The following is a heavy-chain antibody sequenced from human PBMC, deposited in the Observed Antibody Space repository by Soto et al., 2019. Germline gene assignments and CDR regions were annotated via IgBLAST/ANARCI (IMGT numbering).Heavy chain of an antibody. J-gene: IGHJ5*02. CDR3: VRTAREGAVAPHWFDR. Sequence: SETLSLTCTVFGASIRSTDYYWSWIRRAPGKGLEWIGYVYYTGSTYYNPSLMSRLTISVDTSKNQFSLKLTSVTAAETAVYYCVRTAREGAVAPHWFDRWGQGTQVTVSS. CDR1: GASIRSTDYY. V-gene: IGHV4-30-4*01. D-gene: IGHD2-21*02. CDR2: VYYTGST.